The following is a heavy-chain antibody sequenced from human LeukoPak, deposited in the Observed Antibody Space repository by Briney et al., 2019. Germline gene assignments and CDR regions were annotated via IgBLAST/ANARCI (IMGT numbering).Heavy chain of an antibody. CDR3: ARGGCSSTSCYFADY. Sequence: SVKVSCKASGGTFSSYAISWVRQAPGQGLEWMGGIIPIFGTANYAQKFQGRVTITTDESTSTAYMELSSLRSEDTAVYYCARGGCSSTSCYFADYWGQGTLVTVSS. CDR2: IIPIFGTA. J-gene: IGHJ4*02. CDR1: GGTFSSYA. D-gene: IGHD2-2*01. V-gene: IGHV1-69*05.